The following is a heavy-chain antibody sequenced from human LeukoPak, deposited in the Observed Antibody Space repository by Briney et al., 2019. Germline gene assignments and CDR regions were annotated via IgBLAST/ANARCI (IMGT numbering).Heavy chain of an antibody. J-gene: IGHJ4*02. D-gene: IGHD1-26*01. Sequence: GGSLRLSCAASGFSFNSYSMNWVRQAPGKGLEWVGRIKSKTDGGTTDYAAPVKGRFTISRDDSKNTLYLQMNSLKTEDTAVYYCTTDLGIVGATSLDYWGQGTLVTVSS. V-gene: IGHV3-15*01. CDR1: GFSFNSYS. CDR2: IKSKTDGGTT. CDR3: TTDLGIVGATSLDY.